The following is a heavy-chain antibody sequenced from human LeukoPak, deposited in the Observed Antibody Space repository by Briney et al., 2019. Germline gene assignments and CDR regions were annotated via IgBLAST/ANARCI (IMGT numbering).Heavy chain of an antibody. D-gene: IGHD2-2*01. J-gene: IGHJ3*02. V-gene: IGHV1-18*01. CDR1: GYTFSSYG. Sequence: ASVKVSCKASGYTFSSYGITWVRQARGQGLEWMGWISAYNGNTNYAQNLQGRVTMTTDTSTSTAYLELKSLSSDDTAVYYCARASGSYCSSTSCNDAFDIWGQGTMVTVSS. CDR3: ARASGSYCSSTSCNDAFDI. CDR2: ISAYNGNT.